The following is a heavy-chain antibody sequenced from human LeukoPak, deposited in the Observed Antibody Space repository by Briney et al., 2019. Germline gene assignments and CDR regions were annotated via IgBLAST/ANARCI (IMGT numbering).Heavy chain of an antibody. J-gene: IGHJ4*02. V-gene: IGHV3-23*01. CDR2: ISGSGNST. CDR1: GFTFSVYY. CDR3: AKDRTTMTNYFDY. D-gene: IGHD3-22*01. Sequence: GGSLRLSCAASGFTFSVYYMFWVRQAPGKGLVWVSAISGSGNSTYYADSVKGRFTISRDNSKNTLYLQMNSLRAEDTAVYYCAKDRTTMTNYFDYWGQGTLVTVSS.